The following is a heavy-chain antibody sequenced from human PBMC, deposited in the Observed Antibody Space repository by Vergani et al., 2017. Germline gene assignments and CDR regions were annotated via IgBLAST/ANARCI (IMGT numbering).Heavy chain of an antibody. CDR3: ARDRLGSGGSCCYDY. J-gene: IGHJ4*02. D-gene: IGHD2-15*01. Sequence: QVQLVESGGGLVKPGGSLRLSCAASGFTFSDYYMSWIRQAPGKGLEWVSYISSSGSTIYYAASGKGRFNISRENDKNSLYLQMNSLRAEDTAVYYCARDRLGSGGSCCYDYWGQGTLVTVSS. CDR2: ISSSGSTI. CDR1: GFTFSDYY. V-gene: IGHV3-11*04.